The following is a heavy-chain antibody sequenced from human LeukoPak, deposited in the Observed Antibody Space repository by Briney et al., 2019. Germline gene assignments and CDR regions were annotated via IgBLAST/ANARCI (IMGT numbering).Heavy chain of an antibody. CDR1: GYTFTSYY. D-gene: IGHD3-22*01. Sequence: GASVKVSCKASGYTFTSYYIHWVRQAPGQGLEWMGIMNPSGGSTNYAQKFQGRVTITADKSTSTAYMELSSLRSEDTAVYYCARGPPSKYYYDSSGYWSFDYWGQGTLVTVSS. CDR2: MNPSGGST. CDR3: ARGPPSKYYYDSSGYWSFDY. J-gene: IGHJ4*02. V-gene: IGHV1-46*01.